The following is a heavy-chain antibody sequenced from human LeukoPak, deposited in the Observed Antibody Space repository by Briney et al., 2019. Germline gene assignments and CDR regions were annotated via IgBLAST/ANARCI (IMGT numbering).Heavy chain of an antibody. CDR3: AIGFYDSNDYFDY. J-gene: IGHJ4*02. V-gene: IGHV3-30*03. Sequence: PGRSLRLSCAASGFTFSSYGMHWVRQAPGKGLEWVAVISYDGSNKYYADSVKGRFTISRDNSKNTLYLQMNSLRAEDTAVYYCAIGFYDSNDYFDYWGQGTLVTVSS. CDR1: GFTFSSYG. CDR2: ISYDGSNK. D-gene: IGHD3-22*01.